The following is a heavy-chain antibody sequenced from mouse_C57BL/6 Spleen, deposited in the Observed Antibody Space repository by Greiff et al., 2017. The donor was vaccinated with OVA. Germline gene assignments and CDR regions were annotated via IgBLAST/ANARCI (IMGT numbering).Heavy chain of an antibody. CDR3: ARWAVVPFDY. CDR1: GYAFSSSW. V-gene: IGHV1-82*01. D-gene: IGHD1-1*01. J-gene: IGHJ2*01. CDR2: IYPGDGDT. Sequence: VQLQQSGPELVKPGASVKISCKASGYAFSSSWMNWVKQRPGKGLEWIGRIYPGDGDTNSNGKFKGKATLTADKSSSTDYMQLSSLTSDDSAVYFCARWAVVPFDYWGQGTTLTVSS.